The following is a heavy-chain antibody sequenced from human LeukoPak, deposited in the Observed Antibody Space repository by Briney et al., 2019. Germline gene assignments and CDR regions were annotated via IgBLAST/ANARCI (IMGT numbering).Heavy chain of an antibody. V-gene: IGHV3-30*01. Sequence: PGRSLRLSCAASGFTFSSYAMHWVRQAPGKGLEWVAVISYDGSNKYYVDSVKGRFTISRDNSKNTLYLQMNSLRAEDTAVYYCARDLSELEGPFDYWGQGTLVTVSS. J-gene: IGHJ4*02. CDR1: GFTFSSYA. CDR2: ISYDGSNK. CDR3: ARDLSELEGPFDY. D-gene: IGHD1-1*01.